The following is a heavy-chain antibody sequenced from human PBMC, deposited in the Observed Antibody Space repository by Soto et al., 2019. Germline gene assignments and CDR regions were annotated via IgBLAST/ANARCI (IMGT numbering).Heavy chain of an antibody. CDR1: GGSISSGGYS. V-gene: IGHV4-30-2*01. Sequence: LSLTCAVSGGSISSGGYSWSWIRQPPGKGLEWIGYIYHSGSTYYNPSLKSRVTISVDRSKNQFSLKLSSVTAADTAVYYCARANNWFDPWGQGTLVTAS. J-gene: IGHJ5*02. CDR2: IYHSGST. CDR3: ARANNWFDP.